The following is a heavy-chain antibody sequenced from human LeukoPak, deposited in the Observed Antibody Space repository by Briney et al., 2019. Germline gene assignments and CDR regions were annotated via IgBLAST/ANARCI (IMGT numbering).Heavy chain of an antibody. CDR1: GLTFSNAW. D-gene: IGHD3-10*01. J-gene: IGHJ4*02. CDR2: IKQDGSEK. Sequence: GGSLRLSCAASGLTFSNAWMSWVRQAPGKGLEWVANIKQDGSEKYYVDSVKGRFTISRDNAKNSLYLQMNSLRAEDTAVYYCARVVWFGEPVFDYWGQGTLVTVSS. CDR3: ARVVWFGEPVFDY. V-gene: IGHV3-7*01.